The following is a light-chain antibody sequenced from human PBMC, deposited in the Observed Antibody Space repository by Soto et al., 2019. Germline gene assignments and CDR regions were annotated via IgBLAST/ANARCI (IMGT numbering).Light chain of an antibody. CDR3: LQSREFPYT. CDR1: QSLLDSHDGNTY. Sequence: DIVMTQTPLSLPVTPGEPASISCRSSQSLLDSHDGNTYLDWYLQRPGQSPQILLYTLFYRASGVLDRFSGSRSGFVFTLKLSRVEVEDVGVYECLQSREFPYTLGRGAKREIK. CDR2: TLF. V-gene: IGKV2-40*01. J-gene: IGKJ2*01.